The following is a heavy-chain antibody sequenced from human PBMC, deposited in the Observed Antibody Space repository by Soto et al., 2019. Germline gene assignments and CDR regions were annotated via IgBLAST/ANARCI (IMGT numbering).Heavy chain of an antibody. V-gene: IGHV1-69*02. CDR3: ARRLRRHPGAEHYYYYYYMDV. CDR1: GGTFSSYT. J-gene: IGHJ6*03. Sequence: QVPLVQSGAEVKKPGSSVKVSCKASGGTFSSYTISWVRQAPGQGLEWMGRIIPILGIANYAQKFQGRVTITADKSTSTAYMELSSLRSEDTAVYYCARRLRRHPGAEHYYYYYYMDVWGKGTTVTVSS. D-gene: IGHD3-10*01. CDR2: IIPILGIA.